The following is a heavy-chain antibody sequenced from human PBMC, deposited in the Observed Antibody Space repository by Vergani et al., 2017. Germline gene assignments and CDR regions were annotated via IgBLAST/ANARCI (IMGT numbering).Heavy chain of an antibody. CDR2: INWDDNK. V-gene: IGHV2-70*01. Sequence: QVTLRESGPALVKPTQTLTLTCTFSGFSLSTSGMCVSWIRQPPGKALEWLALINWDDNKYYSTSLKTRLTISKDTSKNQVFLTMTDMDPVDTATYYCARSHNPDYWYFDLWGRGTLVTVSS. J-gene: IGHJ2*01. D-gene: IGHD1-1*01. CDR1: GFSLSTSGMC. CDR3: ARSHNPDYWYFDL.